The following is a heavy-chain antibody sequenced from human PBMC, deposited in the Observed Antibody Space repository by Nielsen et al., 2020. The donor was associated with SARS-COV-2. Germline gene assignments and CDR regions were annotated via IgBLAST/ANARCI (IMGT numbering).Heavy chain of an antibody. CDR3: ARDSRGYYNYFDP. J-gene: IGHJ5*02. CDR1: GFTFDDYA. CDR2: ITTSETST. V-gene: IGHV3-23*01. Sequence: GSLRLSCAASGFTFDDYAMHWVRQAPGKGLEWVSSITTSETSTYYADSVKGRFTISRDISRNTVYLQMSNLKADDTAVYYCARDSRGYYNYFDPWGQGTLVTVSS. D-gene: IGHD3-22*01.